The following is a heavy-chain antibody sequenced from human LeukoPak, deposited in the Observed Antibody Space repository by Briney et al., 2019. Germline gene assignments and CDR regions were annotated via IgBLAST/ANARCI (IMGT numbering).Heavy chain of an antibody. CDR1: GGSISSYY. Sequence: PSETLSLTCTVSGGSISSYYWSWIRQPAGKGLEWIGRIYTSGSTNYNPSLKSRVTMSVDTSKNQFSLKLSSVTAADSALYYCAKLESPYYYAMDVWGQGTTVTVSS. CDR2: IYTSGST. J-gene: IGHJ6*02. CDR3: AKLESPYYYAMDV. V-gene: IGHV4-4*07. D-gene: IGHD3-3*01.